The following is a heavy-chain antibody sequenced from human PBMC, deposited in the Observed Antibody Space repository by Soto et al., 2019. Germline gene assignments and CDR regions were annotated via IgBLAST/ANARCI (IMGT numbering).Heavy chain of an antibody. CDR3: ANLPPTPVWFDP. Sequence: ASVKVSCKASGYTFTGYFIHWLRQAPGQGLEWMGRMNPNSGATNYAPKFQGRVSMTRDTSIRTAYMELASLRSDDTAVYYCANLPPTPVWFDPWGQGTLVTVSS. D-gene: IGHD2-15*01. J-gene: IGHJ5*02. CDR2: MNPNSGAT. V-gene: IGHV1-2*06. CDR1: GYTFTGYF.